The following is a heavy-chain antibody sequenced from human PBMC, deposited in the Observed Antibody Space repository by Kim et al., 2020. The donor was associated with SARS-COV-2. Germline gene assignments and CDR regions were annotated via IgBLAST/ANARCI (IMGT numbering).Heavy chain of an antibody. J-gene: IGHJ4*02. D-gene: IGHD1-26*01. CDR2: INSDGSST. CDR1: GFTFSNYW. CDR3: ARSIVGPTENY. V-gene: IGHV3-74*01. Sequence: GGSLRLSCAASGFTFSNYWMHWVRQAPGKGLVWVSRINSDGSSTIYADSVKGRFTISRDNAKNTLYLQMNSLRAEDTAVYYCARSIVGPTENYWGLGTLVTVSS.